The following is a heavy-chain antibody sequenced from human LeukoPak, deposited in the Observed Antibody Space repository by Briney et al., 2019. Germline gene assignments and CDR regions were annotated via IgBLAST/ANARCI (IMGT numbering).Heavy chain of an antibody. CDR2: LSASGGST. J-gene: IGHJ4*02. CDR3: AKDAVRVGSCSSTSCYSDPVDY. Sequence: GGSLILSCAASGFTFSRYAMSWVRQAPGKGLEWVSALSASGGSTYYADSVKGRFTISRDNSRNTLFLQMNSLRAEDTAVYYCAKDAVRVGSCSSTSCYSDPVDYWGQGTLVTVSS. D-gene: IGHD2-2*01. V-gene: IGHV3-23*01. CDR1: GFTFSRYA.